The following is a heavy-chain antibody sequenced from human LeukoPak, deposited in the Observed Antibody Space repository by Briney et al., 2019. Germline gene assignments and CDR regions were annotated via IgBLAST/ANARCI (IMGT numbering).Heavy chain of an antibody. J-gene: IGHJ4*02. V-gene: IGHV3-30*02. Sequence: PGGSLRLSCAASGFTFSNYGMHWVRQAPGKGLEWVAFIRYDGSDKYYADSAKGRFTISRDSSKNTLYLQMNSLRADDTAVYYCSRSGDRTDDYWGQGTLVTVSS. CDR1: GFTFSNYG. D-gene: IGHD7-27*01. CDR3: SRSGDRTDDY. CDR2: IRYDGSDK.